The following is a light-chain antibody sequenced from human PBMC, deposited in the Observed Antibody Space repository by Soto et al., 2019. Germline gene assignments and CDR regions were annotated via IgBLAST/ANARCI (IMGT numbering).Light chain of an antibody. CDR3: SAYTARSTLV. CDR1: NRDVGAYKY. V-gene: IGLV2-8*01. CDR2: EVD. J-gene: IGLJ3*02. Sequence: QSVLTQPPSASGSPGQSLTISCKGSNRDVGAYKYVSWYQQRPGTAPKMIIFEVDKRPSGVPNRFSGSRSGDKASLTVSGLQTEDEGLYYCSAYTARSTLVFGGGTKLTVL.